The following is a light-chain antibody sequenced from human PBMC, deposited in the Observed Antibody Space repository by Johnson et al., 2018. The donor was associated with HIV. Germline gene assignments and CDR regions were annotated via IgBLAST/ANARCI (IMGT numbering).Light chain of an antibody. V-gene: IGLV1-51*01. CDR1: RSNIGNNY. CDR2: DNN. Sequence: QSVLTQPPSVSAAPGQKVTISCSGSRSNIGNNYVSWYQQFPGTAPKLLIYDNNKRPSGIPDRFSDSHSGTSATLALTGLQTGDEADYYCGTWDTTLVAQSVVGSGPKVTVL. J-gene: IGLJ1*01. CDR3: GTWDTTLVAQSV.